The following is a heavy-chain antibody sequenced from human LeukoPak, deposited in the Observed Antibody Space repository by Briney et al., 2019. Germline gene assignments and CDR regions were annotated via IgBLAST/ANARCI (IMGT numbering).Heavy chain of an antibody. CDR3: ARDRANIVVVSASEY. D-gene: IGHD2-21*01. V-gene: IGHV3-30-3*01. CDR2: ISYDGSNK. J-gene: IGHJ4*02. Sequence: GGSLRLSCAASGFIFSSYAMHWVRQAPGKGLEWVAVISYDGSNKYYADSVKGRFTISRDNAKNSLYLQMNSLRAEDTAVYYCARDRANIVVVSASEYWGQGTLVTVSS. CDR1: GFIFSSYA.